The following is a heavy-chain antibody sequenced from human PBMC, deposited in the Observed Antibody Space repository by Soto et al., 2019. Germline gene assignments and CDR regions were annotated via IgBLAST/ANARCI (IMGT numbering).Heavy chain of an antibody. V-gene: IGHV2-5*02. J-gene: IGHJ4*02. CDR1: GFSLSTSGVG. D-gene: IGHD3-16*01. Sequence: QITLKESGPTLVKPTQTLTLTCTFSGFSLSTSGVGVGWIRQPPGKALEWLALIYWDDDKRYSPSLKSRLTIAKDTANNMVVLTMTNMDPVDTATYYCAHRRRGSYFDSWGQGTLVTVSS. CDR2: IYWDDDK. CDR3: AHRRRGSYFDS.